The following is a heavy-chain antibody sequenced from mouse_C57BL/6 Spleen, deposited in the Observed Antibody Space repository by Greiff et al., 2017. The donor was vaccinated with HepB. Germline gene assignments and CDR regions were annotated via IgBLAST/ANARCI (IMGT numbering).Heavy chain of an antibody. D-gene: IGHD2-3*01. CDR1: GFTFSDYY. Sequence: EVKLVESEGGLVQPGSSMKLSCTASGFTFSDYYMAWVRQVPEKGLEWVANINYDGSSTYYMDSLKSSFIISRDNAKNTLYLQMSSLKSEDTATYYFASGALYDGYYSEYFGVWGTGTTVTVSS. CDR3: ASGALYDGYYSEYFGV. J-gene: IGHJ1*03. V-gene: IGHV5-16*01. CDR2: INYDGSST.